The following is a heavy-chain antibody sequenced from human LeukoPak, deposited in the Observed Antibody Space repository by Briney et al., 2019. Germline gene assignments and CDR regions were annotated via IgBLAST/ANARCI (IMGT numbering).Heavy chain of an antibody. Sequence: SETLSLTCAVYGGSFSGYYWSWIRQPPGKGLEWIGEVNHSGSTNYNPSPKSRVTISVDTSKNQFSLKLSSVTAADTAVYYCARELGMVDIVATPRFDPWGQGTLVTVSS. J-gene: IGHJ5*02. CDR3: ARELGMVDIVATPRFDP. CDR1: GGSFSGYY. D-gene: IGHD5-12*01. CDR2: VNHSGST. V-gene: IGHV4-34*01.